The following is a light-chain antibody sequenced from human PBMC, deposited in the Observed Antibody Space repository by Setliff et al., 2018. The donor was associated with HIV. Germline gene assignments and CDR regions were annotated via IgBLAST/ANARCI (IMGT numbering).Light chain of an antibody. Sequence: QSALAQPASVSGSPGQSITISCTGTSGDVGGYNYVSWYQQRPGKVPKLMIYDVRNRPSGVSNRFSGSKSGNTASLTISGLQAEDEADYYCSSYTSSSTVVVFGGGTKGTVL. CDR1: SGDVGGYNY. V-gene: IGLV2-14*03. CDR3: SSYTSSSTVVV. CDR2: DVR. J-gene: IGLJ2*01.